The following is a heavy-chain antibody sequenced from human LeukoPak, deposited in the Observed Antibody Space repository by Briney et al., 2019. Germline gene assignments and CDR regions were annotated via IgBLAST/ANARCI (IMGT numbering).Heavy chain of an antibody. CDR1: GYTFTSYD. D-gene: IGHD3-16*01. CDR3: AGRKGGGGAAYY. V-gene: IGHV1-2*02. J-gene: IGHJ4*02. CDR2: INPNSGGT. Sequence: ASVKVSCKASGYTFTSYDINWVRQAPGQGLEWMGWINPNSGGTNYAQKFQGRVTMTRDTSISTAYMELSRLRSDDTAVYYCAGRKGGGGAAYYWGQGTLVTVSS.